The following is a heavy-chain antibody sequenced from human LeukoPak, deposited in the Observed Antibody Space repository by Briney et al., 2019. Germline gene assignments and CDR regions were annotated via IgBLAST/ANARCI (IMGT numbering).Heavy chain of an antibody. CDR1: GYSISSGYY. D-gene: IGHD6-13*01. CDR2: IYHSGST. Sequence: SETLSLTCTVSGYSISSGYYWGWIRQPPGKGLEWIGSIYHSGSTYYNPSLKSRVTISVDTSKNQFSLKLSSVTAADTAVYYCARVGKASSSWGYYFDYWGQGTLVTVSS. V-gene: IGHV4-38-2*02. CDR3: ARVGKASSSWGYYFDY. J-gene: IGHJ4*02.